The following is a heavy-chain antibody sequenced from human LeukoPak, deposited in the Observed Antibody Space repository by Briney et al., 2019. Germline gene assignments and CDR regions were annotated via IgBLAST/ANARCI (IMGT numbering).Heavy chain of an antibody. CDR2: ISGSGGNT. J-gene: IGHJ4*02. CDR1: GFTFSSYA. Sequence: PGGSLRLSCAASGFTFSSYAMSWVRQAPGKGLEWVSAISGSGGNTYYADSVKGRFTTSRDNSKNTLYLQMNALRAGDTAVYYCAKGINGYLYYFDYWGQGTLVTVSS. D-gene: IGHD2-8*01. V-gene: IGHV3-23*01. CDR3: AKGINGYLYYFDY.